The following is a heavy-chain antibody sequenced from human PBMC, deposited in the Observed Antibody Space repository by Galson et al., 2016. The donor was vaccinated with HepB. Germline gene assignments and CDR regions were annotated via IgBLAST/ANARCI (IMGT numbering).Heavy chain of an antibody. CDR3: TTLVRVFAAERLG. D-gene: IGHD2-8*01. V-gene: IGHV3-15*01. CDR2: IKTKIDGGAT. CDR1: GFTFSDAW. J-gene: IGHJ4*02. Sequence: SLRLSCAASGFTFSDAWMSWVRQAPGKGLEWVGRIKTKIDGGATDYAAPVQGRFTMSRDDSKNTLYLQMDSLKIEDTAVYYCTTLVRVFAAERLGWGQGTLGTVSS.